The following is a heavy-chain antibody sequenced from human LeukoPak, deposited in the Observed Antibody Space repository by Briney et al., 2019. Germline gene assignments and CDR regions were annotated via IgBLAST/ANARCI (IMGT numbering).Heavy chain of an antibody. CDR2: INHSGST. J-gene: IGHJ6*03. CDR3: ARGVRYCSSTSCYRYYYYMDV. CDR1: GGSFSGYY. D-gene: IGHD2-2*01. V-gene: IGHV4-34*01. Sequence: SETLSLTCAVYGGSFSGYYWSWIRQPPGKGLEWIGEINHSGSTNYNPSLKSRVTISVDTSKNQFSLKLSSVTAADTAVYYCARGVRYCSSTSCYRYYYYMDVWGKGTTVTVSS.